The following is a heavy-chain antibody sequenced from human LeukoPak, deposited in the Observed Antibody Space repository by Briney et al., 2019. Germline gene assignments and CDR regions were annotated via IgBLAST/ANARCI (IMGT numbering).Heavy chain of an antibody. CDR1: GGSISSYY. Sequence: SETLSLTCTVSGGSISSYYWSWIRQPPGKGLEWIGYIYDSGSTNYNPSLKSRVTISVDTSKNQFSLKLSSVTAADTAVYYCARLDYYGSGIDYWGQGTLVTVSS. J-gene: IGHJ4*02. CDR3: ARLDYYGSGIDY. CDR2: IYDSGST. V-gene: IGHV4-59*08. D-gene: IGHD3-10*01.